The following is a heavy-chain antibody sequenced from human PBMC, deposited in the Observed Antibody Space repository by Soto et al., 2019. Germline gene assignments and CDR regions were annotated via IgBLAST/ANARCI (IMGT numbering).Heavy chain of an antibody. D-gene: IGHD2-2*02. V-gene: IGHV4-30-2*01. Sequence: QLQLQESGSGLVKPSQTLSLTSAVSGGSISSGGCSWRWIRQPPGNGLEGIGCIYHRWSTYYNPTLTSRVTISVDRSKIQFSLKLSSVTAADTAVYYCAKYPTPWGQGTLVTVCS. CDR3: AKYPTP. J-gene: IGHJ5*02. CDR1: GGSISSGGCS. CDR2: IYHRWST.